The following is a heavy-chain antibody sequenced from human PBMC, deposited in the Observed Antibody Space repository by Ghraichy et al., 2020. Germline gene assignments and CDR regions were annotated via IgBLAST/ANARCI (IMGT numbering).Heavy chain of an antibody. D-gene: IGHD2-15*01. CDR3: ARGRYCGGGSCYPRPYYLDY. CDR2: ISYSGST. CDR1: GGPFGGYY. Sequence: SETLSLTCAVYGGPFGGYYWNLIRQPPGKGLEWIGEISYSGSTFYNPSLNSRVTLSVDPSNKQFSLRLRSVTAADTAIYYCARGRYCGGGSCYPRPYYLDYWGQGTLVPVSS. J-gene: IGHJ4*02. V-gene: IGHV4-34*01.